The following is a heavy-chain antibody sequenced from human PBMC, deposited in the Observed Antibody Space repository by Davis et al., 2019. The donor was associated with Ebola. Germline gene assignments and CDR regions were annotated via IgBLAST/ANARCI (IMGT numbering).Heavy chain of an antibody. D-gene: IGHD6-13*01. CDR1: GGSFSGYY. J-gene: IGHJ6*02. CDR2: INHSGST. Sequence: SETLSLTCAVYGGSFSGYYWSWIRQPPGKGLEWIGEINHSGSTNYNPSLKIRVTISVDTSKNQFSLKLSSVTAADTAVYYCARVGYHYGMDVWGQGTTVTVSS. CDR3: ARVGYHYGMDV. V-gene: IGHV4-34*01.